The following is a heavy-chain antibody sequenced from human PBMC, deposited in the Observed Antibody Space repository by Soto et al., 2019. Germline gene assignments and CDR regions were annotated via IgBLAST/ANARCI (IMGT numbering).Heavy chain of an antibody. CDR1: GFPFTVFW. V-gene: IGHV3-7*01. J-gene: IGHJ1*01. D-gene: IGHD4-4*01. CDR3: ARDGPIQQLGQSYQF. CDR2: INQGGSET. Sequence: PGGCLRLSCAASGFPFTVFWMSWVRRVPGKGLEWLANINQGGSETYYVDSVKGRFTISRDNAANLVYLEMNSLRAEDTAVYYCARDGPIQQLGQSYQFWGQGTLVTVSS.